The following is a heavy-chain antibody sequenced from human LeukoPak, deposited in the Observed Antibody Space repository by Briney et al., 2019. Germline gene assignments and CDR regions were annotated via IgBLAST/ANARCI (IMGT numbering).Heavy chain of an antibody. CDR1: GGSISSSSYY. J-gene: IGHJ6*02. V-gene: IGHV4-39*01. CDR2: IYYSGST. D-gene: IGHD6-19*01. CDR3: ARHQWLVRGYYYGMDV. Sequence: SETLSLTCTVSGGSISSSSYYWGWIRQPPGKGLEWIGSIYYSGSTYYNPSLKSRVTISVDTSKNQFSLKLSSVTAADTAVYYCARHQWLVRGYYYGMDVWGQGTTVTVS.